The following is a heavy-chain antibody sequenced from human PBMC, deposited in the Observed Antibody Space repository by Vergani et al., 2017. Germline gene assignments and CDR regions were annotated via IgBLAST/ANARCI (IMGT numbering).Heavy chain of an antibody. Sequence: EVQLVESGGGLVKPGGSLRLSCAASGFTFSSYSMNWVRQAPGKGLEWVGFIRSKAYGGTTEYAASVKGRFTISRDDSKSIAYLQMNSLKTEDTAVYYCASPRFLEWLPPDYWGQGTLVTVSS. CDR2: IRSKAYGGTT. D-gene: IGHD3-3*01. J-gene: IGHJ4*02. V-gene: IGHV3-49*04. CDR1: GFTFSSYS. CDR3: ASPRFLEWLPPDY.